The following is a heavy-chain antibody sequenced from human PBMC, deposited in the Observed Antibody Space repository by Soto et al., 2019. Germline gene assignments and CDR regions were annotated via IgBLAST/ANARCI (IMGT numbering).Heavy chain of an antibody. CDR2: ISYDGSDK. CDR1: GFTFNFYG. Sequence: PGGSLILSCDASGFTFNFYGMHWVRQAPGKGLEWVAVISYDGSDKYYADSVRGRFTISRDNTKNTVWLQMNSLRGEDTAVYYCAKEQRYSFDALDLWGQGTLVTVS. D-gene: IGHD5-18*01. V-gene: IGHV3-30*18. J-gene: IGHJ3*01. CDR3: AKEQRYSFDALDL.